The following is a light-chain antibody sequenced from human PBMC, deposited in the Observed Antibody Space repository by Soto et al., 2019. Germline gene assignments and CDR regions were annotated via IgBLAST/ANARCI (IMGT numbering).Light chain of an antibody. CDR1: SSDVGGYNY. CDR2: EVS. J-gene: IGLJ1*01. CDR3: SSYAGSNTPYV. V-gene: IGLV2-8*01. Sequence: LTQPPSASGSPGQSVTISCTGTSSDVGGYNYVSWYQQHPGKAPKLMIYEVSKRPSGVPDRFSGSKSGNTASLTVSGLQAEDEADYYCSSYAGSNTPYVFGTGTKVTVL.